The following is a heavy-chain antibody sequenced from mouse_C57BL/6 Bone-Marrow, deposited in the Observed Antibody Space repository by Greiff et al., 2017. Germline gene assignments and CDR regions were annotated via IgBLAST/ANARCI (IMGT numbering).Heavy chain of an antibody. J-gene: IGHJ1*03. Sequence: QVQLQQPGAELVRPGSSVKLSCKASGYTFTSYWMHWVKQRPIQGLEWIGNIDPSDSETHYNQKFKDKATLTVDKSSSTAYMQLSSLTSEDSAVYYCARSPIQRRLRPWYFDVWGTGTTVTVSS. CDR2: IDPSDSET. CDR3: ARSPIQRRLRPWYFDV. D-gene: IGHD3-2*02. V-gene: IGHV1-52*01. CDR1: GYTFTSYW.